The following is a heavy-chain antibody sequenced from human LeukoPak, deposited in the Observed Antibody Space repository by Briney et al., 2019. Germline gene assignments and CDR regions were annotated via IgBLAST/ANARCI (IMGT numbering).Heavy chain of an antibody. V-gene: IGHV3-11*05. Sequence: PARSLRLSCAAAGFTFSDYYMSWIRQTPEKGLEWVSYIGGNSYYTNYADSVKGRFTISRDNAKNPLYLQMSSLRVEDTAVYYCAAEELLWFGEWVGAFDIWGQGTMVTVSS. CDR1: GFTFSDYY. CDR3: AAEELLWFGEWVGAFDI. CDR2: IGGNSYYT. D-gene: IGHD3-10*01. J-gene: IGHJ3*02.